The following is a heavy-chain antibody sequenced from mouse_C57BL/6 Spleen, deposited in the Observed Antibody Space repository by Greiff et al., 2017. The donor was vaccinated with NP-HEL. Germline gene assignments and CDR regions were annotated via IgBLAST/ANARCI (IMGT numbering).Heavy chain of an antibody. CDR3: ARRHYYGSSYAMDY. D-gene: IGHD1-1*01. Sequence: EVKVEESGGGLVKPGGSLKLSCAASGFTFSSYTMSWVRQTPEKRLEWVATISGGGGNTYYPDSVKGRFTIARDNAKNTLYLQMGSLRSEDTALYYCARRHYYGSSYAMDYWGQGTSVTVSS. J-gene: IGHJ4*01. CDR2: ISGGGGNT. V-gene: IGHV5-9*01. CDR1: GFTFSSYT.